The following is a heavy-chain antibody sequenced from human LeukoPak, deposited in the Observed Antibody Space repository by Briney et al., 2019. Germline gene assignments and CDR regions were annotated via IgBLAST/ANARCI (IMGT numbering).Heavy chain of an antibody. CDR2: IIPIFRTP. CDR1: GGTFSSYG. CDR3: ANCMPRGGDGAFPSDY. V-gene: IGHV1-69*05. J-gene: IGHJ4*02. D-gene: IGHD3-16*01. Sequence: GASVKVSCKASGGTFSSYGISWVRQAPGQGLEWMGGIIPIFRTPNYAQNFQGRVTITTDESTNTAYMELSSLTSEDTAVYYCANCMPRGGDGAFPSDYWGQGTLVTVSS.